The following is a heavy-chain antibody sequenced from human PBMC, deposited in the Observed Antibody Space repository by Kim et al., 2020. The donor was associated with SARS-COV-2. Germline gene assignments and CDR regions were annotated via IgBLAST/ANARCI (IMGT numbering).Heavy chain of an antibody. Sequence: STSYADSVQGRFTISRHNSKNKLSLQMNRLRAEDTAVYYCARDLGPSGMDVWGQGTTVTVSS. CDR3: ARDLGPSGMDV. V-gene: IGHV3-53*04. CDR2: ST. J-gene: IGHJ6*02.